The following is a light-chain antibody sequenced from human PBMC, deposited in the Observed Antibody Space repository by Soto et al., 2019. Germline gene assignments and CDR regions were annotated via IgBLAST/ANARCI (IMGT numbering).Light chain of an antibody. CDR3: VAWDDSLNGYV. CDR2: RNN. V-gene: IGLV1-44*01. J-gene: IGLJ1*01. CDR1: SSNIGSNT. Sequence: QLVLTQPPSASGTPGQRVTISCSGSSSNIGSNTVNWYQQLPGTAPKLLIYRNNQRPSGVPDRFSGSKSGTSASLAISGLQSEDEADYYCVAWDDSLNGYVFGTGTKLTVL.